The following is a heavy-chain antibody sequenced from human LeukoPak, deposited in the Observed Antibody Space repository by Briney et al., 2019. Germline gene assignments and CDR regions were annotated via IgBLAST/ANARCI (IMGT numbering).Heavy chain of an antibody. J-gene: IGHJ4*02. D-gene: IGHD6-19*01. CDR1: GGSISSGGYS. CDR3: ARAPEFSSGWLLDC. V-gene: IGHV4-30-2*01. Sequence: SQTLSLTCAVSGGSISSGGYSWSWIRQPPGKGLEWIGYIYHSGSTYYNPSLKSRVTMSVDTSKNQFSLKVSSVSAADTGVYYCARAPEFSSGWLLDCWGQGSLVTVSS. CDR2: IYHSGST.